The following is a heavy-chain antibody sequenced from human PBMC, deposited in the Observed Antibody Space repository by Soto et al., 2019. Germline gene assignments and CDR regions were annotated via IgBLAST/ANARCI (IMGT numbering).Heavy chain of an antibody. J-gene: IGHJ4*02. Sequence: EVHLLQSGGGLAQPGGSRRLSCVASGFTFSSFAMSWVRQAPGKGLEWVSAISGSGGSTYYADSVEGRFIISRDNSKNALYLQMNSLRVDDAAVYFCAQTIVGTNWGPGVLVTVSS. D-gene: IGHD1-26*01. CDR1: GFTFSSFA. V-gene: IGHV3-23*01. CDR2: ISGSGGST. CDR3: AQTIVGTN.